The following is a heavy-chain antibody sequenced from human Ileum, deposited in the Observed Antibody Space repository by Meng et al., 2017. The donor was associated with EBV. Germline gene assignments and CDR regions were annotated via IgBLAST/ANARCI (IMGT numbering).Heavy chain of an antibody. Sequence: QVQLVQSGSELKKPEASVKFSCKASGYTFTGYYMHWVRQAPGQGLEWMGRINPNSGATEYAQNFQGRVTMTRDTSISTAYMELSRLRSDDTAVYYCAKDSRHCTSASCYSWYFDLWGRGTLVTVSS. D-gene: IGHD2-2*02. V-gene: IGHV1-2*06. CDR1: GYTFTGYY. CDR3: AKDSRHCTSASCYSWYFDL. J-gene: IGHJ2*01. CDR2: INPNSGAT.